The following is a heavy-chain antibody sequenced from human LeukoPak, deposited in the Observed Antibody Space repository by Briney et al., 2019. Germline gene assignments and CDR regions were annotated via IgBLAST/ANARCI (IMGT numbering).Heavy chain of an antibody. CDR1: GGSISSSSYY. J-gene: IGHJ4*02. CDR2: IYYSGST. D-gene: IGHD2-2*01. CDR3: ARGADYCSSTSCYLRDY. V-gene: IGHV4-39*07. Sequence: PSETLSLTCTVSGGSISSSSYYWGWIRQPPGKGLEWIGSIYYSGSTYYNPSLKSRVTISVDTSKNQFSLKLSSVTAADTAVYYCARGADYCSSTSCYLRDYWGQGTLATVSS.